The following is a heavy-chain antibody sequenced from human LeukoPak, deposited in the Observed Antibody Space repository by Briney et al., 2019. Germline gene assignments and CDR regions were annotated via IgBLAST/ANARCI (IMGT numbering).Heavy chain of an antibody. D-gene: IGHD3-10*01. CDR3: ARDLYGSGSYSAFDI. V-gene: IGHV3-33*08. CDR2: IWYDGSNK. CDR1: GFTFSSYA. J-gene: IGHJ3*02. Sequence: GGSLRLSCAASGFTFSSYAIHWVRQAPGKGLEWVAVIWYDGSNKYYADSVKGRFTISRDNSKNTLYLQMNSLRAEDTAVYCCARDLYGSGSYSAFDIWGQGTMVTVSS.